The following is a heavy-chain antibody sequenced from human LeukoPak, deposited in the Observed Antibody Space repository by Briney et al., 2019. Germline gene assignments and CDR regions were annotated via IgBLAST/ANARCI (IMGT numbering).Heavy chain of an antibody. J-gene: IGHJ4*02. D-gene: IGHD4-23*01. CDR2: IYYSGNT. CDR1: GYSISSSNW. V-gene: IGHV4-28*01. Sequence: SDTLSLTCGVSGYSISSSNWWGWIRQPPGKGLEWIGYIYYSGNTHYNPSLKSRVTMSVDTSKNQFSLNLSSVTAVDTAIYYCAKSVDGGNSPFDYWGQGTLVTVSS. CDR3: AKSVDGGNSPFDY.